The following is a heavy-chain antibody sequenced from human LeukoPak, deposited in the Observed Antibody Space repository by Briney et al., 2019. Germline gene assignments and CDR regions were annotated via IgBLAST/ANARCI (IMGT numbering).Heavy chain of an antibody. CDR3: ARAKYFAQALDI. D-gene: IGHD3-9*01. CDR2: IYHSGST. V-gene: IGHV4-39*07. CDR1: GGSISSYY. Sequence: PSETLSLTCTVSGGSISSYYWGWIRQPPGKGLEWIGSIYHSGSTYYNPSLKSRVTISVDTSKNQFSLKLSSVTAADTAVYYCARAKYFAQALDIWGQGTMVTVSS. J-gene: IGHJ3*02.